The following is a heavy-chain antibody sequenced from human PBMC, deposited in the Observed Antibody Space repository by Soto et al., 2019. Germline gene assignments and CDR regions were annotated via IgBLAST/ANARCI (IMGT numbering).Heavy chain of an antibody. J-gene: IGHJ6*03. CDR3: GREGQNGSIQYY. CDR1: VFSISNFR. CDR2: ISRSHSEI. Sequence: PWLCXRLSGSAGVFSISNFRIFLFRQAPGRGLELISFISRSHSEIYYADSVKGRFNISRDNAKNSMFLQMNSLRDEDRAVYYCGREGQNGSIQYY. V-gene: IGHV3-21*05. D-gene: IGHD1-1*01.